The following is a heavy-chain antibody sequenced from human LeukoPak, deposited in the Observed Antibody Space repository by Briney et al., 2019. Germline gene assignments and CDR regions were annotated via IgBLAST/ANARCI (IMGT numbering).Heavy chain of an antibody. Sequence: ASVKVSCKASGGTCSSYAISWVRQAPGQGLEWMGGIIPIFGTANYAQKFQGRVTITTDESTSTAYMELSSLRSEDTAVYYCASVLRFLEWLHQGDYWYFDLWGRGTLVTVSS. CDR3: ASVLRFLEWLHQGDYWYFDL. V-gene: IGHV1-69*05. D-gene: IGHD3-3*01. J-gene: IGHJ2*01. CDR2: IIPIFGTA. CDR1: GGTCSSYA.